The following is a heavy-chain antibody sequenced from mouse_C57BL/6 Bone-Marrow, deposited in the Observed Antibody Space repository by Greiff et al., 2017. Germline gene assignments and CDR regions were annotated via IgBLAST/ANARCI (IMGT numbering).Heavy chain of an antibody. CDR3: ARNYGGYYVDY. V-gene: IGHV1-82*01. D-gene: IGHD1-2*01. Sequence: QVQLQQSGPELVKPGASVKISCKASGYAFSSSWMNWVKQRPGKGLEWIGRIYPGDGDTNYNWKFKGKATLTADKSYSTAYMQISSLTSEDSAVYFCARNYGGYYVDYWGQGTTLTVSS. CDR2: IYPGDGDT. CDR1: GYAFSSSW. J-gene: IGHJ2*01.